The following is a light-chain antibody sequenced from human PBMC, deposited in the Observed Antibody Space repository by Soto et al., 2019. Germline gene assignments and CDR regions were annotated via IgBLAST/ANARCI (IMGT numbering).Light chain of an antibody. Sequence: QSALTQPASVSGSPGQSIAISCTGTSSDVGAYNFVSWYQQHPGKAPKLIIYEVSNRPSGVSDRFSGSKSGNTASLTISGLQAEDEAEYYCSSYSSSSPGVFGGGTKLTVL. CDR1: SSDVGAYNF. J-gene: IGLJ3*02. V-gene: IGLV2-14*01. CDR3: SSYSSSSPGV. CDR2: EVS.